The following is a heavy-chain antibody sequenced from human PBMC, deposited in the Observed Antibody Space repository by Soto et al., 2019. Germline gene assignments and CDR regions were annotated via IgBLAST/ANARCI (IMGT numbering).Heavy chain of an antibody. CDR1: GGSINGGGYY. D-gene: IGHD4-17*01. Sequence: QVQLQESGPGLVKPSQTLSLTCTVSGGSINGGGYYWSWIRQRPGKGLEWIGSIYYSGNTYYSPSLKSRVTISXXTXKXXFSLRLNSVTAADTAMYYCARDPSYGDYSYYGMDVWGQGTTVTVSS. J-gene: IGHJ6*02. CDR2: IYYSGNT. V-gene: IGHV4-31*03. CDR3: ARDPSYGDYSYYGMDV.